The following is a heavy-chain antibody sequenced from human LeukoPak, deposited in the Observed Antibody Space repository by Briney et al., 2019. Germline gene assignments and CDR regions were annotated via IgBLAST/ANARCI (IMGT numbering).Heavy chain of an antibody. CDR2: IYPGDSDT. D-gene: IGHD6-19*01. V-gene: IGHV5-51*01. CDR1: GYRFTSYW. CDR3: ARHLGSGWSPYYFDY. Sequence: GAALQISYQGSGYRFTSYWIGWGRPMSGKGVGWMGIIYPGDSDTRYSPSFEGQVTIPAAKSISTAYLQWSSLKASDTAMYYCARHLGSGWSPYYFDYWGQGTLVTVSS. J-gene: IGHJ4*02.